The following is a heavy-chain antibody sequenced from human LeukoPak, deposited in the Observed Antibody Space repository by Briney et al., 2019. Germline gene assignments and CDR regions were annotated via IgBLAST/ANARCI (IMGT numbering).Heavy chain of an antibody. Sequence: SVKVSCKASGGTFNSYAISWVRQAPGQGLEWMGGIIPIFGTANYAQKFQGRVTITADESTSTAYMELSSLRSEDTAVYYCARVDCSGGSCYSGFGNWFDPWGQGTLVTVSS. CDR2: IIPIFGTA. J-gene: IGHJ5*02. CDR3: ARVDCSGGSCYSGFGNWFDP. D-gene: IGHD2-15*01. V-gene: IGHV1-69*01. CDR1: GGTFNSYA.